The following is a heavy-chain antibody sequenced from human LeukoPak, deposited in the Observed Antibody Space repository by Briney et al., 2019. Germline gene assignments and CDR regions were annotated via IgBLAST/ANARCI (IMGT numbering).Heavy chain of an antibody. D-gene: IGHD3-3*01. CDR2: INAGNGNT. V-gene: IGHV1-3*01. Sequence: ASVKVSCQASGYTFPSYAMHWVRPAPGQRLEWMGWINAGNGNTKYPHKLQGRVTITRDTSASTAYMELSSLRSEDTAVYYCARGPKSTITIFGVATHYMDVWGKGTTVTVSS. J-gene: IGHJ6*03. CDR1: GYTFPSYA. CDR3: ARGPKSTITIFGVATHYMDV.